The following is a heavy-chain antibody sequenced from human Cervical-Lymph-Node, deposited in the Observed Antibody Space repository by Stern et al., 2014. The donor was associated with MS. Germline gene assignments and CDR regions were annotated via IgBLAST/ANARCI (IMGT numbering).Heavy chain of an antibody. CDR1: GYAFMNYG. CDR3: ARTNWGHWFDP. Sequence: VQLVESGSEVKKPGASVKVSCKASGYAFMNYGIAWVRQAPGQGLEWMGWISGYNGNTNYAQSVQGRVPLTTDTSTTTAFMELRSLRSADTAVYYCARTNWGHWFDPWGQGTLVTVSS. J-gene: IGHJ5*02. CDR2: ISGYNGNT. D-gene: IGHD7-27*01. V-gene: IGHV1-18*01.